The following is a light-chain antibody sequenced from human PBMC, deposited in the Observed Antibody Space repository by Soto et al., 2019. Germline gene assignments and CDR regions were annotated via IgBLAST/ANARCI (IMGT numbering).Light chain of an antibody. CDR3: QQANSFPFT. V-gene: IGKV1D-12*01. J-gene: IGKJ4*01. CDR1: QGISSW. Sequence: DIQMTQSPSSVSASVGDRVTITCRASQGISSWLVWYQQKPGKATKLMIYAASSLQSGVPSRFSGSGSGTDFTLTISSLQPEDFASYYCQQANSFPFTFGGGTKVEIK. CDR2: AAS.